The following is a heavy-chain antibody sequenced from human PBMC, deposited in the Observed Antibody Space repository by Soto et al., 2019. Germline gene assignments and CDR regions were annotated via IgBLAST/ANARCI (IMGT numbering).Heavy chain of an antibody. Sequence: SETLSLTCTVSGGSISSYYWSWIRQPPGKGLEWIGYIYYSGSTNYNPSLKSRVTISVDTSKNQFSLKLSSVTAADTAVYYCARRDALPAANNYFDYWGQGTLVTVSS. D-gene: IGHD2-2*01. CDR3: ARRDALPAANNYFDY. CDR2: IYYSGST. J-gene: IGHJ4*02. CDR1: GGSISSYY. V-gene: IGHV4-59*08.